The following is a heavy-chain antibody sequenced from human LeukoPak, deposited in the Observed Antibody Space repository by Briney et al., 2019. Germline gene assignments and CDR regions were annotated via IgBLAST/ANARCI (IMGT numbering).Heavy chain of an antibody. D-gene: IGHD2-2*01. CDR2: IYTSGST. V-gene: IGHV4-4*09. J-gene: IGHJ3*02. CDR3: ARQKCTTTSCLTKNAFDI. CDR1: GSISSYY. Sequence: SETLSLTCTVSGSISSYYWSWIRQPPGKGLEWIGYIYTSGSTNYNPSLKSRVTISVDTSKNQFSLDLSSVTAADAAVYYCARQKCTTTSCLTKNAFDIWGQGTMVTVSS.